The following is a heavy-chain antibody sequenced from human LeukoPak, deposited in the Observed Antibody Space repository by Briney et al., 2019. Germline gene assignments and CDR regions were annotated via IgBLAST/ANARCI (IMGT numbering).Heavy chain of an antibody. CDR2: IYYSGST. CDR1: GGSISSYY. V-gene: IGHV4-59*01. CDR3: ARSQNYYGSGDY. Sequence: PSETLSLTCTVSGGSISSYYWTWIRQPPGKGLEWVGNIYYSGSTNYNPSLKSRVTISLDTSKKQFSLKLTSVTAADTAVYYCARSQNYYGSGDYWSQGTLVTVSS. D-gene: IGHD3-10*01. J-gene: IGHJ4*02.